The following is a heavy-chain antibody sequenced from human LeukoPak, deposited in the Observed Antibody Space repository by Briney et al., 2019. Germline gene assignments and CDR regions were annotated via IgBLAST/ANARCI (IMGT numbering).Heavy chain of an antibody. V-gene: IGHV1-18*01. D-gene: IGHD5-18*01. CDR1: GYTFTSYG. CDR3: ARLRDTAMVYYFDY. J-gene: IGHJ4*02. CDR2: ISAYNGNT. Sequence: GASVKVSCKASGYTFTSYGISWVRQAPGQGLEWMGWISAYNGNTNYAQKLQGRVTMTTDTSTSTAYMELRSLRSDDTAVYYCARLRDTAMVYYFDYWGQGTLVTVSS.